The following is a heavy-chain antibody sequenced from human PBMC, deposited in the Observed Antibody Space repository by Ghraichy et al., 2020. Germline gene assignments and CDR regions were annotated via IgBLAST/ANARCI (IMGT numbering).Heavy chain of an antibody. CDR2: ISGSGGST. CDR3: AKDLWADYYDSSGYHPNYYYGMDV. V-gene: IGHV3-23*01. CDR1: GFTFSSYA. D-gene: IGHD3-22*01. J-gene: IGHJ6*02. Sequence: GGSLRLSCAASGFTFSSYAMSWVRQAPGKGLEWVSAISGSGGSTYYADSVKGRFTISRDNSKNTLYLQMNSLRAEDTVVYYCAKDLWADYYDSSGYHPNYYYGMDVWGQGTTVTVSS.